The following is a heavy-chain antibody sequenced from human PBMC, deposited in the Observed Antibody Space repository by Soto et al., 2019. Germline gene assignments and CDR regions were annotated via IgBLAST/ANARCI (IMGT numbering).Heavy chain of an antibody. CDR1: GFSLSTSGVG. CDR3: AHGSSIVGAPAFDY. D-gene: IGHD1-26*01. J-gene: IGHJ4*02. CDR2: FYWDDDR. V-gene: IGHV2-5*02. Sequence: SGPTLVNPTQTLTLTCPFSGFSLSTSGVGVGWVRQAPGKALEWLTLFYWDDDRRYNPSLKSRLTFAKDTSRNQVVLTMTNMDPADTATYYCAHGSSIVGAPAFDYWGQGILVTVSS.